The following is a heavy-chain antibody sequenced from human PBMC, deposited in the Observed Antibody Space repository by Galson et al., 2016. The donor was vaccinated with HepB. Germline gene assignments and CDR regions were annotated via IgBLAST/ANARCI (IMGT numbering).Heavy chain of an antibody. V-gene: IGHV3-48*04. CDR2: ISVYRTI. CDR1: GFSFSSYS. J-gene: IGHJ3*02. CDR3: AKSQPGYISGWYTLPIDAFDI. D-gene: IGHD6-19*01. Sequence: SLRLSCAASGFSFSSYSMNWVRQAPGKGLEWVSYISVYRTIYYADSVRGRFTISRDNAQNSVYLQMNTLRAEDTAVYYCAKSQPGYISGWYTLPIDAFDIWGQGTMVTVSS.